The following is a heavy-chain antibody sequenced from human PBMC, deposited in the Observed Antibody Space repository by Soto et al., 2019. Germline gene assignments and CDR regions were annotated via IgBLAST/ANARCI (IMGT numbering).Heavy chain of an antibody. J-gene: IGHJ5*02. CDR3: ARPQSGRGGGSQIDP. CDR2: IDVGGSK. D-gene: IGHD3-10*01. CDR1: DVSIGRAQDY. Sequence: SETLSLTCTVSDVSIGRAQDYWSWIRQPPGKGLEWIGNIDVGGSKSYNPSLKSRVTMSADTSKNQLSLRLTSVTARDTDVYYCARPQSGRGGGSQIDPWGRGTLVTVSS. V-gene: IGHV4-39*01.